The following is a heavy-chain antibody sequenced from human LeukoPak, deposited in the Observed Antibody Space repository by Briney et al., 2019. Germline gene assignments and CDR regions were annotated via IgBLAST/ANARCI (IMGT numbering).Heavy chain of an antibody. CDR2: ISSNGGST. V-gene: IGHV3-64*01. D-gene: IGHD6-13*01. CDR3: AREGFSRGYYQYYYMDV. J-gene: IGHJ6*03. Sequence: GGSLRLSCAASGFTFSSYAMHWVRQAPGKGLEYVSVISSNGGSTYYANSVKGRFTISRDNCKNTLYLQMGSLRAEDMAVYYCAREGFSRGYYQYYYMDVWGKGTTVTVSS. CDR1: GFTFSSYA.